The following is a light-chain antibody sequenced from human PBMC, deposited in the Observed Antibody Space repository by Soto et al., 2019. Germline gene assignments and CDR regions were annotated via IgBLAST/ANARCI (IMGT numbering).Light chain of an antibody. CDR1: KIGSKN. J-gene: IGLJ1*01. CDR3: QVWDSRAV. CDR2: RDF. Sequence: SYELAQPRSVSLSLGQTARITCGGNKIGSKNVQWYQQKPGQAPVLVIYRDFNRPSGIPERFSGSNSGNTATLTISRAQAGDEADYYCQVWDSRAVFGTGTKVTV. V-gene: IGLV3-9*01.